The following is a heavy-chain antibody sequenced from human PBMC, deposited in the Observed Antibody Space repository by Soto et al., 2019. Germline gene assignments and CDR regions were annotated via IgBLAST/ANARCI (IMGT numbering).Heavy chain of an antibody. CDR1: LDSAFISTAA. V-gene: IGHV6-1*01. CDR3: ARDRSGSGWFNAFDI. Sequence: PSQTPSLTSAISLDSAFISTAACNWIRQSPTRGLEGLGRTYYRSKWYNDYAVTVKSRITIDQDTSKHQFSLQLISVTPEDTAVYYCARDRSGSGWFNAFDIWGHGTMVTVSS. D-gene: IGHD6-19*01. J-gene: IGHJ3*02. CDR2: TYYRSKWYN.